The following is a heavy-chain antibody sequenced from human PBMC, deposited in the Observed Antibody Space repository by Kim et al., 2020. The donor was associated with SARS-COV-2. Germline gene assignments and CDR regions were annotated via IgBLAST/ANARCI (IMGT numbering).Heavy chain of an antibody. D-gene: IGHD1-26*01. J-gene: IGHJ3*02. CDR2: IYYSGST. CDR3: ARSRRIVGATRGPYAFDI. CDR1: GGSISSSSYY. V-gene: IGHV4-39*01. Sequence: SETLSLTCTVSGGSISSSSYYRGWIRQPPGKGLEWIGSIYYSGSTYYNPSLKSRVTISVDTSKNQFSLKLSSVTAADTAVYYCARSRRIVGATRGPYAFDIWGQGTMVTVSS.